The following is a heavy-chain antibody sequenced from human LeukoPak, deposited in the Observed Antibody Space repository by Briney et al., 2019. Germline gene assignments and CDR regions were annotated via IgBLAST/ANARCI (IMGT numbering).Heavy chain of an antibody. CDR1: GGSISTSDYY. V-gene: IGHV4-61*02. CDR3: ARDRSGRGDFDY. J-gene: IGHJ4*02. CDR2: IYTSGST. Sequence: PSETLSLTCTVSGGSISTSDYYWSWIRQPAGKGLEWIGRIYTSGSTNYNPSLKSRVTISVDTSKNQFSLKLSSVTAADTAVYYCARDRSGRGDFDYWGQGTLVTVSS. D-gene: IGHD3-10*01.